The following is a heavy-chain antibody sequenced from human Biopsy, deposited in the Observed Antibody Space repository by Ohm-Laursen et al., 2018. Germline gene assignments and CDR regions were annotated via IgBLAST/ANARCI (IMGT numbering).Heavy chain of an antibody. V-gene: IGHV1-69*04. D-gene: IGHD3-3*01. J-gene: IGHJ4*02. CDR2: IVPILGHL. CDR3: AADADGYYTEFDY. CDR1: GGPSTNYA. Sequence: SVKVSCKASGGPSTNYAFSWVRQAPGQGLEWVGRIVPILGHLNYAQRFQGRVSITADKSTSYVYMELSRLTSGDTAVYYCAADADGYYTEFDYWGPGTLVTISS.